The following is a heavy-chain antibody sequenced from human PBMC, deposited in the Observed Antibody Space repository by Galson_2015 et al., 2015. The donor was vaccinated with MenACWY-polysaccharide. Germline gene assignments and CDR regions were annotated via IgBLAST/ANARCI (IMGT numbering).Heavy chain of an antibody. D-gene: IGHD5-24*01. CDR2: INPSGGTT. Sequence: SVKVSCKASGYTFTNYYMHWVRQAPGQGLEWMGIINPSGGTTSYAQEFQGRVTMTRDTSTKTVYMELSSLRSEDTAMYFCARGSRDRSKLFCGQGTLVTVAS. CDR1: GYTFTNYY. V-gene: IGHV1-46*01. CDR3: ARGSRDRSKLF. J-gene: IGHJ4*02.